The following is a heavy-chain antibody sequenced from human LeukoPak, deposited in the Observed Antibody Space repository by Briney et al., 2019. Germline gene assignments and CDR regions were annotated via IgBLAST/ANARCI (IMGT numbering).Heavy chain of an antibody. D-gene: IGHD2-21*02. J-gene: IGHJ4*02. CDR3: TKDPHAVVTPRLY. Sequence: GSLRLPCVASGFTFSSYAMIWVRQAPGKGLGWVSSISASGGDTYYVDSVMGRFTISRDNSKNTLYLQMNSLRAEDTAIYYCTKDPHAVVTPRLYWGQGILVTVSS. V-gene: IGHV3-23*01. CDR2: ISASGGDT. CDR1: GFTFSSYA.